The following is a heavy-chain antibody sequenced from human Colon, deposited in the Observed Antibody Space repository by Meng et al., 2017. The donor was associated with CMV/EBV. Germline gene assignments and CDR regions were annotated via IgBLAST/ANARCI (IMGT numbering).Heavy chain of an antibody. CDR2: MNPNSGNT. CDR3: AMDTSTDPFDI. Sequence: ASVKVSCKASGYTFTTYDINWVRQAPGQGLEWMGWMNPNSGNTGYAQKFQGRVTSTRNTSIRTAYMELSSLRSEDTAVYYCAMDTSTDPFDIWGQGTLVTVSS. V-gene: IGHV1-8*03. CDR1: GYTFTTYD. D-gene: IGHD2-2*01. J-gene: IGHJ3*02.